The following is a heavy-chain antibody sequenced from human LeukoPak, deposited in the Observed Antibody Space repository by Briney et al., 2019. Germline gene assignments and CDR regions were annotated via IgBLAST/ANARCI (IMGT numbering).Heavy chain of an antibody. Sequence: GGSLRLSCAGSGFIFNNYAMHWVRQPPGKGLEWVSGISWNSGSIDYADSVKGRFTISRDNAKNSLYLQMNSLRVEDTAFYYCARGGDPRTIPLDAFDIWGQGTMVTVSS. CDR1: GFIFNNYA. CDR2: ISWNSGSI. V-gene: IGHV3-9*01. CDR3: ARGGDPRTIPLDAFDI. J-gene: IGHJ3*02. D-gene: IGHD3-3*01.